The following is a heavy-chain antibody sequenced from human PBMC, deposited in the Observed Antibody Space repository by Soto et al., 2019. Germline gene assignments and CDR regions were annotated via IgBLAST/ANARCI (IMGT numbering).Heavy chain of an antibody. CDR2: ISGSGGST. D-gene: IGHD2-15*01. Sequence: SLRLSCAASGFTFSSYAMTWVRQAPGKGLEWVSGISGSGGSTYYADSVKGRFTISRDNSKNTLYLQMNSLRAEDTAVYYCAKDGMGTPGKINWFDPWGQGTLVTVSS. CDR1: GFTFSSYA. V-gene: IGHV3-23*01. CDR3: AKDGMGTPGKINWFDP. J-gene: IGHJ5*02.